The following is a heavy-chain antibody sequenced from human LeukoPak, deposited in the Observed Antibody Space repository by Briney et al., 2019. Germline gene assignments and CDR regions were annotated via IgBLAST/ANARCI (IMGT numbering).Heavy chain of an antibody. J-gene: IGHJ4*02. V-gene: IGHV3-21*01. D-gene: IGHD5-18*01. Sequence: GGSLRLSCAASGFTFSSYSMNWVRQAPGERLEWVSSISSSSSYIYYADSVKGRFTISRDNAKNSLYLQMNSLRAEDTAVYYCARDVVQLWLLRGYYFDYWGQGTLVTVSS. CDR1: GFTFSSYS. CDR2: ISSSSSYI. CDR3: ARDVVQLWLLRGYYFDY.